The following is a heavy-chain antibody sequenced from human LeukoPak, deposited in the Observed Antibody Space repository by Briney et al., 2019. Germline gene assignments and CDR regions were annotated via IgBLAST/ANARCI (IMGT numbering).Heavy chain of an antibody. Sequence: GGSLRLSCAASAFIVSSNYMTWVRQAPGEGLEWVSVIHNDGSTYYTDSVKGRFTISRDNSKNTLYLQMNSLRVEDTAVYYCAALARDYWGQGTLVTVSS. CDR3: AALARDY. D-gene: IGHD3-3*02. CDR1: AFIVSSNY. CDR2: IHNDGST. V-gene: IGHV3-53*01. J-gene: IGHJ4*02.